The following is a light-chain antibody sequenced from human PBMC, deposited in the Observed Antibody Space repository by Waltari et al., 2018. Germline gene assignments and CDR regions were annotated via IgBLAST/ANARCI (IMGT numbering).Light chain of an antibody. CDR2: GNN. CDR1: SSNIGRNT. J-gene: IGLJ3*02. V-gene: IGLV1-44*01. Sequence: QSVLPQSPSTSGTPGQKVTISCSGSSSNIGRNTVNWYQQLPGTAPKLLIYGNNQRPSGVPDRFSGSKSGTSASLAISGLQSEDEADYYCAAWDDSLIGPVFGGGTKLTVL. CDR3: AAWDDSLIGPV.